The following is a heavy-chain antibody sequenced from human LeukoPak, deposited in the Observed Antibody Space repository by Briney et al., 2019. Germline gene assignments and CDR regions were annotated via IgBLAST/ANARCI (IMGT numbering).Heavy chain of an antibody. CDR3: ARLRPLWGDDAFDI. CDR2: IYYSGST. Sequence: TSETLSLTCTVSGASISSTTYYWGWIRQPPRKGLEWIASIYYSGSTYYNPSLKSRVTISVDTSKNQFSLKLSSVTAADTAVYYCARLRPLWGDDAFDIWGQGTMVTVSS. J-gene: IGHJ3*02. V-gene: IGHV4-39*01. D-gene: IGHD5-18*01. CDR1: GASISSTTYY.